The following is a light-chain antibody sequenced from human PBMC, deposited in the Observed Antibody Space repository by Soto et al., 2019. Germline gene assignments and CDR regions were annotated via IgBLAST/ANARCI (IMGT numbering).Light chain of an antibody. CDR1: QSVSSSY. Sequence: EIVLTQSPGTLSLSPGERATLSCRASQSVSSSYLAWYQQKPGQAPRLLIYGASSRATGIPDRFSGRGSGTDFTLTISRLEPEDFAVYYCQQYGSSLTCGGGTKVEIK. V-gene: IGKV3-20*01. CDR3: QQYGSSLT. CDR2: GAS. J-gene: IGKJ4*01.